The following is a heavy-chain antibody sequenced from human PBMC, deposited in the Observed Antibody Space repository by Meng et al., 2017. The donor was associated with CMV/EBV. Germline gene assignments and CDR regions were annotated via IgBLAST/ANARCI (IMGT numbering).Heavy chain of an antibody. J-gene: IGHJ3*02. CDR3: AKDGEGSGNYDAFDI. CDR1: GFTFSSYA. D-gene: IGHD3-10*01. Sequence: GESLKISCAASGFTFSSYAMSWVRQAPGKGLEWVSAISGSGGSTYYADSVKGRFTISRDNSKNTLYLQMNSLRAEDTAVYYCAKDGEGSGNYDAFDIWAKGQWSPSPQ. V-gene: IGHV3-23*01. CDR2: ISGSGGST.